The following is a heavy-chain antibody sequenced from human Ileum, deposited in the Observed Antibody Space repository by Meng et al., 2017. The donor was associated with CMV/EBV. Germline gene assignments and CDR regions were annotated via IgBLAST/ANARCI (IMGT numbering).Heavy chain of an antibody. D-gene: IGHD3-16*01. J-gene: IGHJ5*02. Sequence: GGSLRLSCAASGFTFSSYWMNWVRQAPGKGLDWVANIKQDGSDKYSVDSVKGRFTISRDNAKNSLYLQMNSLRAEDTAVYYCAGGGPAIYSPFDPWGQGTLVTVSS. V-gene: IGHV3-7*03. CDR2: IKQDGSDK. CDR1: GFTFSSYW. CDR3: AGGGPAIYSPFDP.